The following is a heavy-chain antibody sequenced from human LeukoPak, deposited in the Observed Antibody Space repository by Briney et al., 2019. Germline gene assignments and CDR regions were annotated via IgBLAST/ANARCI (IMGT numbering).Heavy chain of an antibody. D-gene: IGHD3-22*01. V-gene: IGHV3-48*03. Sequence: GGSLRLSCAASGFTFSSYEMNWVRQAPGKGLEWVSYISSSGSTIYYADSVKGRFTISRDNAKNSLYLQMNSLRAEDTAVYYCARGSGYYPYYFDYWGQGTLVTVSS. CDR1: GFTFSSYE. CDR3: ARGSGYYPYYFDY. CDR2: ISSSGSTI. J-gene: IGHJ4*02.